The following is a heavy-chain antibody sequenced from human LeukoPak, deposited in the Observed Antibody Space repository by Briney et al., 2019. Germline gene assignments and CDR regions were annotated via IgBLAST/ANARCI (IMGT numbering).Heavy chain of an antibody. CDR3: AREDDSWGPNNLDL. Sequence: GGSLRLSCAASGFTVSTNYMSWVRQAPGRGLEWVSVIYSGGNTYYAVSVKGRFTISRDNSKNMLYLQMNSLRADDTAVYYCAREDDSWGPNNLDLWGQGTMVTVSS. D-gene: IGHD7-27*01. CDR2: IYSGGNT. V-gene: IGHV3-66*01. CDR1: GFTVSTNY. J-gene: IGHJ3*01.